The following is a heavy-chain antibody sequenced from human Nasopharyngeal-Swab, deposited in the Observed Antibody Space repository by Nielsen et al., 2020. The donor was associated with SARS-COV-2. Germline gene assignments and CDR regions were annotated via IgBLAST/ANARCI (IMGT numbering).Heavy chain of an antibody. CDR2: INWNGGST. CDR3: ARGRFLEWLLWGY. CDR1: GFPFDDYG. J-gene: IGHJ4*02. Sequence: LSLTCAASGFPFDDYGMSWVRQAPGKGLEWVSGINWNGGSTGYADSVKGRFTISRDNAKNSLYLQMNSLRAEDTALYHCARGRFLEWLLWGYWGQGTLVTVSS. D-gene: IGHD3-3*01. V-gene: IGHV3-20*01.